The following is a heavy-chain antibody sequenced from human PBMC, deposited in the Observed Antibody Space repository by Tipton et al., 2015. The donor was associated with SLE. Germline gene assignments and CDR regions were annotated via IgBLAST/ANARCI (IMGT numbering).Heavy chain of an antibody. CDR3: TTGRTL. CDR1: GFSFSNAW. D-gene: IGHD3/OR15-3a*01. V-gene: IGHV3-15*01. CDR2: IKSKTAGGTT. Sequence: SLRLSCTACGFSFSNAWMSWVRQAAGKGLEWVGRIKSKTAGGTTDYAAPVKGRFSISRDDSKDTLYLQMDSLKTEDTAVYYCTTGRTLWGQGTLVSVSS. J-gene: IGHJ3*01.